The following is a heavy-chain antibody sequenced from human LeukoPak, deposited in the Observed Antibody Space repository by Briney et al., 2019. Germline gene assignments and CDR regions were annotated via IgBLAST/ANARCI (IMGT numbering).Heavy chain of an antibody. D-gene: IGHD6-19*01. V-gene: IGHV4-59*11. J-gene: IGHJ4*02. CDR1: GGSISSHY. CDR2: IYYSGGT. Sequence: SETLSLTCTVSGGSISSHYWSWIRQPPGKGLEWIGYIYYSGGTNYNPSLKSRVTISVDTSKNQFSLKLSSVTAADTAVYYCARGGQWLVHWGQGTLVTVSS. CDR3: ARGGQWLVH.